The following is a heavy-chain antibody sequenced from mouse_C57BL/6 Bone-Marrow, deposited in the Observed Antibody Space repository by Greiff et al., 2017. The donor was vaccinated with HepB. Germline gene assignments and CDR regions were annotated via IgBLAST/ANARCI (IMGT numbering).Heavy chain of an antibody. V-gene: IGHV2-2*01. CDR1: GFSLTSYG. Sequence: VKLVESGPGLVQPSQSLSITCTVSGFSLTSYGVHWVRQSPGKGLEWLGVIWSGGSTDYNAAFISRLSISKDNSKSQVFFKMNSLQADDTAIYYCARNYPRGYYGSSYWYFDVWGTGTTVTVSS. CDR3: ARNYPRGYYGSSYWYFDV. D-gene: IGHD1-1*01. CDR2: IWSGGST. J-gene: IGHJ1*03.